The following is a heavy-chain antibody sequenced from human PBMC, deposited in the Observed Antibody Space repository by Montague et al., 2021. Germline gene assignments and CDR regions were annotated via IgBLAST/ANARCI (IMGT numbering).Heavy chain of an antibody. CDR3: ARGDSSGWNPLFDN. Sequence: SETLSLTCAVSGGSISSNNWWSWVRQPPGKGLEWGGVIYHSGSTNYNPSLKSRVTISVDKSKNQFSLTLKYVTAADTAVYYCARGDSSGWNPLFDNWGQGTLVTVSS. D-gene: IGHD6-19*01. V-gene: IGHV4-4*02. J-gene: IGHJ4*02. CDR1: GGSISSNNW. CDR2: IYHSGST.